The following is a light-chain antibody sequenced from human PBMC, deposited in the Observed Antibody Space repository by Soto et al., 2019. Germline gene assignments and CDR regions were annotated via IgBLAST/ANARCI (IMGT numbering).Light chain of an antibody. V-gene: IGKV1-5*01. CDR2: DVS. Sequence: DIQMTQSPSTLSASVGDRVTITCRASQSISTWLAWYQQKPGNAPKLLIYDVSSLESGVPSSVSGSGSGTEFTLTISRLQTDDFSIYYCQQYNTVWTFGQGTKVEIK. CDR3: QQYNTVWT. CDR1: QSISTW. J-gene: IGKJ1*01.